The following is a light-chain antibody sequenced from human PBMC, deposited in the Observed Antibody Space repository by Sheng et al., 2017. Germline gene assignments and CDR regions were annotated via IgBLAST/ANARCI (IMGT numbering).Light chain of an antibody. CDR2: KAS. V-gene: IGKV1-5*03. Sequence: DIQMTQSPSTLSAFVGDRLTITCRASQSISSWLAWYQQKPGKAPKLLIYKASSLPSGVPSRFSGSGSGTEFTLTISSLQPDDIATYYCQQYNSYSRTFGQGTKVEIK. CDR3: QQYNSYSRT. J-gene: IGKJ1*01. CDR1: QSISSW.